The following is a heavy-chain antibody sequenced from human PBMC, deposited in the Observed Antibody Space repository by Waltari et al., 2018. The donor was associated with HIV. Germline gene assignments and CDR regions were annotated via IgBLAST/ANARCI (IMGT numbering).Heavy chain of an antibody. CDR1: GGTFSSYA. V-gene: IGHV1-69*01. CDR2: IIPIFGTA. CDR3: ASRSRYCSGGSCYSGNYYFDY. D-gene: IGHD2-15*01. Sequence: QVQLVQSGAEVKKPGSSVKVSCKASGGTFSSYAISWVRQAPGQGLEWMGGIIPIFGTANYAQKFQGRVTITADESTSTAYMELSSLRSEDTAVYYCASRSRYCSGGSCYSGNYYFDYWGQGTLVTVSS. J-gene: IGHJ4*02.